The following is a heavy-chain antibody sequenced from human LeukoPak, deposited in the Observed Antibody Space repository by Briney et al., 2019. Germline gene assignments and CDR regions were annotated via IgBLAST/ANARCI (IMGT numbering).Heavy chain of an antibody. CDR3: AKRGEEYDYVWGSYRYYFDY. V-gene: IGHV3-30*18. J-gene: IGHJ4*02. CDR2: ISYDGSNK. D-gene: IGHD3-16*02. Sequence: GRPLRLSCAASGFTFSSYGMHWVRQAPGKGLEWVAVISYDGSNKYYADSVKGRFTISRDNSKNTLYLQMNSLRAEDTAVYYCAKRGEEYDYVWGSYRYYFDYWGQGTLVTVSS. CDR1: GFTFSSYG.